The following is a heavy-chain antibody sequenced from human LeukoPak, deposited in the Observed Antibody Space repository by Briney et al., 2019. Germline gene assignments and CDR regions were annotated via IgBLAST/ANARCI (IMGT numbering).Heavy chain of an antibody. CDR1: GITFSDAW. J-gene: IGHJ5*02. CDR2: ISGSGGST. Sequence: GGSLRLSCEAPGITFSDAWMSWVRQAPGKGLEWVSAISGSGGSTYYADSVKGRFTISRDNSKNTLYLQMNSLRAEDTAVYYCAKESSNYVSVNWFDPWGQGTLVTVSS. V-gene: IGHV3-23*01. D-gene: IGHD4-11*01. CDR3: AKESSNYVSVNWFDP.